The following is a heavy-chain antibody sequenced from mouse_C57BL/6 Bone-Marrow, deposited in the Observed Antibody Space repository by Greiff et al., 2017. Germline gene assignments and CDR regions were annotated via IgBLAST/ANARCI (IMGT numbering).Heavy chain of an antibody. CDR2: ISSGSSTI. J-gene: IGHJ4*01. CDR1: GFTFSDYG. CDR3: AGPACGSSLYYTMDY. V-gene: IGHV5-17*01. Sequence: EVKLVESGGGLVKPGGSLKLSCAASGFTFSDYGMHWVRQAPEKGLEWVAYISSGSSTIYYADTVKGRFTFSRDTANNTLFLQMTSLRSEDTAMYYCAGPACGSSLYYTMDYWGQGTSVTVSS. D-gene: IGHD1-1*01.